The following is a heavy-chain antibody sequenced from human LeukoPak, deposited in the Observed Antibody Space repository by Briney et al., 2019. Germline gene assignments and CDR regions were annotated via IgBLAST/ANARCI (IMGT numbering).Heavy chain of an antibody. CDR1: GGSISSGGYS. D-gene: IGHD6-13*01. Sequence: SETLSLTCAVSGGSISSGGYSWSWIRQPPGKGLEWIGYIYHSGSTYYNPSLKNRVTISVDRSKNQFSLKLSSVTAADTAVYYCAKVAAAGTLYFQHWGQGTLVTVSS. CDR3: AKVAAAGTLYFQH. CDR2: IYHSGST. J-gene: IGHJ1*01. V-gene: IGHV4-30-2*01.